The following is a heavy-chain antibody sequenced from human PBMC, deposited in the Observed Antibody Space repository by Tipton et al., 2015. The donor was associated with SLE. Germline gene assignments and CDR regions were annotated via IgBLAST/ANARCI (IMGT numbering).Heavy chain of an antibody. CDR1: GFTFSSYG. D-gene: IGHD6-19*01. CDR3: AKAGIAVVYYFDY. V-gene: IGHV3-30*02. CDR2: IRYDGSNK. J-gene: IGHJ4*02. Sequence: GSLRLSCAASGFTFSSYGMHWVRQAPGKGLEWVAFIRYDGSNKYYADSVKGRFTISRDNSKNTLYLQMNSLRAEDTAVYYCAKAGIAVVYYFDYWGQGTLVTVSS.